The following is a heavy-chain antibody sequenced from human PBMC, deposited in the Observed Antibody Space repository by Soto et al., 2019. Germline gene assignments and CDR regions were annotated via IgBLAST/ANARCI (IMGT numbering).Heavy chain of an antibody. J-gene: IGHJ6*02. CDR3: ARSQGSSTSLEIYYYYYYGMDV. D-gene: IGHD2-2*01. CDR2: IIPISDTT. Sequence: QVQLVQSGVEVKKPGSSVKVSCKASGGTFSSYAISWVRQAPGQGLEWMGGIIPISDTTNYAQTFQGRVTIPADESTSTAYMELRSLRPEDTAVYDCARSQGSSTSLEIYYYYYYGMDVGGQGTTVTVSS. V-gene: IGHV1-69*01. CDR1: GGTFSSYA.